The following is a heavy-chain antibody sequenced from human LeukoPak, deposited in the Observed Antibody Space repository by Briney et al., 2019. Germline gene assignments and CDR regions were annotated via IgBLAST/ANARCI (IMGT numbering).Heavy chain of an antibody. CDR2: ISWDGTT. D-gene: IGHD3-22*01. J-gene: IGHJ4*02. Sequence: GGPLRLSCAASGFTFEDYTMHWVRHGPGKTLEWVSLISWDGTTYYADSLKGRFTISRDNSKNSLYLQMDTLTTDDTAFYYCVKDLSYESSGSVIENWGQGTLVTVSS. CDR3: VKDLSYESSGSVIEN. V-gene: IGHV3-43*01. CDR1: GFTFEDYT.